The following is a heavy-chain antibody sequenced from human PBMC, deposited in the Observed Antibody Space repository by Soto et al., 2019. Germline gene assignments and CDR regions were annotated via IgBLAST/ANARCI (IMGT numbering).Heavy chain of an antibody. Sequence: EVQLLESGGGLVQPGESLRLSCAASGFTFSSYAMTWVRQAPGKGLEWVSTISGSGGSTYYADSVKGRFTISRDNYMNTLILHVNRLRAEDTALYYCAKVWERTVTTRNYFYGMDVWGQGTTVTVSS. CDR2: ISGSGGST. V-gene: IGHV3-23*01. J-gene: IGHJ6*02. CDR3: AKVWERTVTTRNYFYGMDV. CDR1: GFTFSSYA. D-gene: IGHD4-17*01.